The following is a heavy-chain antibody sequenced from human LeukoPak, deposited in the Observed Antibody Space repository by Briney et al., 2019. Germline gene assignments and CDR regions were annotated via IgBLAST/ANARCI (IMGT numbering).Heavy chain of an antibody. CDR3: VKNYDTSGYYEGY. CDR2: ISGSGSTI. J-gene: IGHJ4*02. Sequence: GGSLRLSCEASGFTFSTYEMNWLRQAPGKGLEWVSYISGSGSTIYYADSVKGRFTISRDNSKNTLYLQMNDLRAEDTAVYYCVKNYDTSGYYEGYWGQGTLVTVSS. V-gene: IGHV3-48*03. D-gene: IGHD3-22*01. CDR1: GFTFSTYE.